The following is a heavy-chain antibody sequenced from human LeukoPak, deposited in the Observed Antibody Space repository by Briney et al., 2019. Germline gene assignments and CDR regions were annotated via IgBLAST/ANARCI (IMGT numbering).Heavy chain of an antibody. CDR1: GFTFDDYA. CDR2: ISWNSGSI. J-gene: IGHJ6*02. Sequence: GGSLRLSCAASGFTFDDYAMHWVRQAPGKGLEWVSGISWNSGSIGYADSVKGRFTISRDNAKNSLYLQMNSLRAEDTALYYCAKDTVNWGLEAAAGEYYYYYYGMDVWGQGTTVTVSS. V-gene: IGHV3-9*01. CDR3: AKDTVNWGLEAAAGEYYYYYYGMDV. D-gene: IGHD6-13*01.